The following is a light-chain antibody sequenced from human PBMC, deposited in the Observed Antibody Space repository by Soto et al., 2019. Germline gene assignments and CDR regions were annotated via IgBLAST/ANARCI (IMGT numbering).Light chain of an antibody. J-gene: IGKJ2*01. CDR2: LTS. CDR3: QQIYSTPYS. V-gene: IGKV1-39*01. CDR1: RSIGNY. Sequence: DIQMTQSPSSLSASVGDRVTITCRASRSIGNYLNWYQQKPESAPKLLIYLTSSLQSGVPSRFSGSGSGTDFTLTISSLQPEDFATYYCQQIYSTPYSFGQGTKLEIK.